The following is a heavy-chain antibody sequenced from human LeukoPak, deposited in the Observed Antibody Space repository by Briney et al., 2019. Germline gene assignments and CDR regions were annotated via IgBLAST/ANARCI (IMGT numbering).Heavy chain of an antibody. D-gene: IGHD6-13*01. CDR1: GYTFTSYG. Sequence: GASVKVSCKASGYTFTSYGISWVRQAPGQGLEWMGWISAYNGNTNYAQKLQGRVTMTTDTSTSTAYMELRSLRSDDTAVYYCARDSSSWHGTSEYFQHWGQGTLVTVSS. CDR3: ARDSSSWHGTSEYFQH. CDR2: ISAYNGNT. V-gene: IGHV1-18*01. J-gene: IGHJ1*01.